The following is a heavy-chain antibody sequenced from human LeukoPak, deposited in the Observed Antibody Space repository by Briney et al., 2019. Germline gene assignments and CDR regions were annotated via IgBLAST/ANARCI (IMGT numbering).Heavy chain of an antibody. CDR1: GGSISSSNW. V-gene: IGHV4-4*02. J-gene: IGHJ3*02. CDR3: ARVLRWDPTWDAFDI. Sequence: ASETLSLTCAVSGGSISSSNWWSWVRQPPGKGLEWIGEIHHSGSTNYNPSLKSRVSISVDKSTNQFSLKLRSVTAADTAVYYCARVLRWDPTWDAFDIWGQGTMVTVSS. D-gene: IGHD2-21*01. CDR2: IHHSGST.